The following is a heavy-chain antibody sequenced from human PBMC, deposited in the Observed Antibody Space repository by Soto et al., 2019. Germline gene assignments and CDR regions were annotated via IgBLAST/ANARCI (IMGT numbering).Heavy chain of an antibody. CDR1: GGTFSSYA. V-gene: IGHV1-69*13. D-gene: IGHD6-13*01. J-gene: IGHJ6*02. CDR2: IIPIFGTA. CDR3: ATPSSDAEASIAAAGLTPTSDEYYYYYYGMDV. Sequence: ASVKVSCKASGGTFSSYAISWVRQAPGQGLEWMGGIIPIFGTANYAQKFQGRVTSTADESTSTASMEPSSLRFEDTAVYYCATPSSDAEASIAAAGLTPTSDEYYYYYYGMDVWGQGTTVTVSS.